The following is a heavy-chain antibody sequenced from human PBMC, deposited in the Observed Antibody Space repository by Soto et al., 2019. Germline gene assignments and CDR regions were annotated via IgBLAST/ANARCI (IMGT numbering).Heavy chain of an antibody. V-gene: IGHV3-7*01. Sequence: PGGSLRLSCTASGFTFSSYWMTWVRQVPGKGLEWVANIKQDGSEKHYVDSVKGRFTISRDNAQNSLYLQMNSLRAEDTAVYYCARDRSLASWGQGTLVTVSS. CDR2: IKQDGSEK. J-gene: IGHJ5*02. CDR1: GFTFSSYW. CDR3: ARDRSLAS.